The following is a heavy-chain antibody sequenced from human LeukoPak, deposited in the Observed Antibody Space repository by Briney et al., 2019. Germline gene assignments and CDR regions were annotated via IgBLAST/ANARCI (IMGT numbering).Heavy chain of an antibody. CDR3: ARESVLLWFGEFPTGYRRLAIDY. CDR2: INANTGNP. V-gene: IGHV7-4-1*02. D-gene: IGHD3-10*01. CDR1: GYTFTSYA. J-gene: IGHJ4*02. Sequence: GASVKVSCKASGYTFTSYAMNWVRQAPGQGLEWMGWINANTGNPTYAQGFTGRFVFSLDTSVSTAYLQISSLKAEDTAVYYCARESVLLWFGEFPTGYRRLAIDYWGQGTLVTVSS.